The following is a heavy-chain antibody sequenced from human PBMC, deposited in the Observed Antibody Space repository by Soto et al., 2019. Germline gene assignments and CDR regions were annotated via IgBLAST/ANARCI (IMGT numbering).Heavy chain of an antibody. CDR3: ARDANYDFWSGQLSKGGMDV. D-gene: IGHD3-3*01. V-gene: IGHV1-69*13. CDR2: IIPIFGTA. J-gene: IGHJ6*02. CDR1: GGPFRSYA. Sequence: SGQVSCKASGGPFRSYAIIWVRQAPGQGLEWMGGIIPIFGTANYAQKFQGRVTITADESTSTAYMELSSLRSEDTAVYYCARDANYDFWSGQLSKGGMDVWGQGTTVPVS.